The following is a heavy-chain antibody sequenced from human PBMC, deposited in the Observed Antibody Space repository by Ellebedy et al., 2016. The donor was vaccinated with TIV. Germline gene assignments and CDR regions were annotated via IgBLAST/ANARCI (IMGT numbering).Heavy chain of an antibody. Sequence: PGGSLRLSCAASGFTFSSYWMHWVRQAPGKGLVWVSLINSDGSRTTYADSVKGRFTISRDNAKNTLYLQMNSLRAEDTAVYYCASMVPFDYWGQGTLVTVSS. CDR2: INSDGSRT. CDR1: GFTFSSYW. CDR3: ASMVPFDY. J-gene: IGHJ4*02. V-gene: IGHV3-74*01. D-gene: IGHD3-10*01.